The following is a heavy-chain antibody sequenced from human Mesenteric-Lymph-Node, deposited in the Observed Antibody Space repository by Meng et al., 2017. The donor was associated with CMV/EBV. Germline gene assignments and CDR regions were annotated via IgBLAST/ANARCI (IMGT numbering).Heavy chain of an antibody. J-gene: IGHJ4*02. CDR1: GYTFLDYY. D-gene: IGHD3-9*01. CDR2: INPKTGGR. V-gene: IGHV1-2*02. Sequence: QVQLVQSGAEVKKPGASVRVSSKASGYTFLDYYINWVRQAPGQGLEWMGRINPKTGGRSYAQNFQGRVTMTRDTSINTAYMEVNRLNSDDTAMYYCARDRDTDWYSPFDYWGPGTLVTVSS. CDR3: ARDRDTDWYSPFDY.